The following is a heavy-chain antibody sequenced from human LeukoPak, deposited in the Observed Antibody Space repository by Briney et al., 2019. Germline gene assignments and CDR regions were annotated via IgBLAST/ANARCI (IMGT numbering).Heavy chain of an antibody. J-gene: IGHJ4*02. CDR1: GFTFSIYA. Sequence: GASLRLSCAASGFTFSIYAMSWLRQAPGKGLEGVSAISGSGGSTFYADSVKGRFTLSRDNSKNTLYLQMNSLRAEDTDVYYCAKDRGGGDWGQGTLVTVSS. CDR2: ISGSGGST. V-gene: IGHV3-23*01. D-gene: IGHD3-10*01. CDR3: AKDRGGGD.